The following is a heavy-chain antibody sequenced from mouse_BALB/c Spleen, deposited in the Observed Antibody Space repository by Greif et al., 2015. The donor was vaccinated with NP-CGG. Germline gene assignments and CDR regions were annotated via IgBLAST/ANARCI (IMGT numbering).Heavy chain of an antibody. Sequence: VQLQQSGAELVRPGALVKLSCKASGFNIKDYYMHWVKQRPEQGLEWIGWIDPENGNTIYDPKFQGKASITADTSSNTANLQLSSLTSEDTAVYYCARDGPYAMDYWGQGTSVTVSS. CDR1: GFNIKDYY. J-gene: IGHJ4*01. D-gene: IGHD2-3*01. V-gene: IGHV14-1*02. CDR3: ARDGPYAMDY. CDR2: IDPENGNT.